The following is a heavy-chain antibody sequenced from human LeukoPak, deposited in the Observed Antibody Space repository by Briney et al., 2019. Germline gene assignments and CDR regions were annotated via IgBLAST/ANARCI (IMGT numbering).Heavy chain of an antibody. V-gene: IGHV4-39*07. CDR1: GGSISSSSYY. CDR2: IYHSGST. J-gene: IGHJ4*02. Sequence: PSETLSLTCTVSGGSISSSSYYWGWIRQPPGKGLEWIGSIYHSGSTYYNPSLKSRVTISVDTSKDQFSLKLSSVTAADTAVYYCARGYDSSGYYVGVGAFDYWGQGTLVTVSS. CDR3: ARGYDSSGYYVGVGAFDY. D-gene: IGHD3-22*01.